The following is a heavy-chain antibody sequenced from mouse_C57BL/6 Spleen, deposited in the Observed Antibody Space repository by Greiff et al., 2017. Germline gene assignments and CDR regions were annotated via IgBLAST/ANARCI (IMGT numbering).Heavy chain of an antibody. Sequence: VKLQQPGAELVRPGSSVKLSCKASGYTFTSYWMDWVKQRPGQGLEWIGNIYPSDSETHYNQKFKDKATLTVDKSSSTAYMQLSSLTSEDSAVYYCARRYGSSYVRYFDVWGTGTTVTVSS. CDR2: IYPSDSET. CDR3: ARRYGSSYVRYFDV. V-gene: IGHV1-61*01. D-gene: IGHD1-1*01. CDR1: GYTFTSYW. J-gene: IGHJ1*03.